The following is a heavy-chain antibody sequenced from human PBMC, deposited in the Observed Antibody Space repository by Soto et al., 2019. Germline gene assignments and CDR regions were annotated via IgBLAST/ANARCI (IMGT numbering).Heavy chain of an antibody. CDR2: IYWADDK. CDR1: GFSLSTSRVG. J-gene: IGHJ5*02. CDR3: LHSSSSCYNYIHRFDP. V-gene: IGHV2-5*02. Sequence: QITLKESGPMLVKPTQTLTLTCTFSGFSLSTSRVGVGWLRQPPGQALEWLAAIYWADDKRYSPSLKSRLTITENTSTNKLVLTMTNMDPVDTATYYCLHSSSSCYNYIHRFDPWCQGALVTVS. D-gene: IGHD3-22*01.